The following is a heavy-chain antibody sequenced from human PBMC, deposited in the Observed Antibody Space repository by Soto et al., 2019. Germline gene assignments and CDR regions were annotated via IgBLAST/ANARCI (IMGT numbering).Heavy chain of an antibody. CDR1: GGAISSYY. J-gene: IGHJ4*02. V-gene: IGHV4-59*01. Sequence: PAETLSLTCTVAGGAISSYYWSWIGQPPGKALEWIGYIYYTGNTHYNPSLKSRATISVDTSKYQFSLKLSAVTAADTAVYYCARARVSFIYYFDYWGQGTLVTVSS. CDR3: ARARVSFIYYFDY. D-gene: IGHD2-21*01. CDR2: IYYTGNT.